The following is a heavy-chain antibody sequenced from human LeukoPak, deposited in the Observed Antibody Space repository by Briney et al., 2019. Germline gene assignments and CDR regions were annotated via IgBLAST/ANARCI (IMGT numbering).Heavy chain of an antibody. D-gene: IGHD3-10*01. CDR2: INPDSGGT. Sequence: ASVKVSSKASGYTFTGYYVHWVRQAPGQGLEWMGWINPDSGGTNYGQKFQGRVTMTRDTSISTAYMELSGLTSDDTAVYYCARDLRGLGDFFDYWGQGTLVTVSS. J-gene: IGHJ4*02. V-gene: IGHV1-2*02. CDR3: ARDLRGLGDFFDY. CDR1: GYTFTGYY.